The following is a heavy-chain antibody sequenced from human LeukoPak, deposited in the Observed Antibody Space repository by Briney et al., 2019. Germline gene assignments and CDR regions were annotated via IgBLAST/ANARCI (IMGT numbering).Heavy chain of an antibody. V-gene: IGHV4-4*07. CDR3: ARDGTEYDILTGYYNTPFGY. Sequence: SETLSLTCTVSGGSISSYYWSWIRQPAGKGLEWIGRIYTSGSTNYNPSLKSRVTMSVDTSKNQFSLKLSSVTAADTAVYYCARDGTEYDILTGYYNTPFGYWGQGTLVTVSS. D-gene: IGHD3-9*01. CDR1: GGSISSYY. CDR2: IYTSGST. J-gene: IGHJ4*02.